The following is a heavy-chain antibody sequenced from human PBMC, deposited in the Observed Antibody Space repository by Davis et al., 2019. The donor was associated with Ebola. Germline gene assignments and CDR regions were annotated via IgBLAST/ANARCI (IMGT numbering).Heavy chain of an antibody. V-gene: IGHV3-30-3*02. CDR1: GFTFSSYA. J-gene: IGHJ6*02. Sequence: GESLKISCAASGFTFSSYAMHWVRQAPGKGLEWVAVISYDGSNKYYADSVKGRFTISRDNSKNTLYLQMNSLRAEDTAVYFCAKRGGEYSYYGMDVWGQGTTVTVSS. CDR3: AKRGGEYSYYGMDV. CDR2: ISYDGSNK. D-gene: IGHD3-10*01.